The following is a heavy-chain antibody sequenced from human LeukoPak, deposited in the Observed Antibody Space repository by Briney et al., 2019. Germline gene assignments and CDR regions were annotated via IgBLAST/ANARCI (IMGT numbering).Heavy chain of an antibody. CDR1: GFTFSSYA. V-gene: IGHV3-23*01. Sequence: GGSLRLSCVASGFTFSSYAMSWVRQAPGKGLEWVSAISGSGVTTHYAGSVKGRFSISRDNSKNTLYLQMNSLRVEDTAVYYCVRALGTGSYWGQGTLVTVSP. CDR2: ISGSGVTT. CDR3: VRALGTGSY. D-gene: IGHD1-1*01. J-gene: IGHJ4*02.